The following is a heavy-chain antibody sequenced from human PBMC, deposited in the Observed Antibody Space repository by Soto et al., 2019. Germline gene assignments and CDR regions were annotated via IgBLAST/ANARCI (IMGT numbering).Heavy chain of an antibody. CDR1: GGSISSGDYY. V-gene: IGHV4-30-4*08. CDR2: ISYSGST. Sequence: QVQLQESGPGLVKPSQTLSLTCTVSGGSISSGDYYWSWIRQLPGKGLEWIGYISYSGSTYYNPYLQSRVSTPGDTSKKHFSLKLNSVTAADTTVYYRATSQNSGGYSGYWGQGTLVTVYS. D-gene: IGHD2-21*02. CDR3: ATSQNSGGYSGY. J-gene: IGHJ4*02.